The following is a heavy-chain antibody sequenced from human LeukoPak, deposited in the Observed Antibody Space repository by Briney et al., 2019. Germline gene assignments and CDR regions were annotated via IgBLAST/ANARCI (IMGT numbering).Heavy chain of an antibody. V-gene: IGHV3-7*01. CDR1: GFTFSSYW. CDR2: IKQDGSEK. J-gene: IGHJ4*02. D-gene: IGHD6-6*01. CDR3: ARDQYSPNDFDY. Sequence: GVLRLSCAASGFTFSSYWVSWVRQAPGKGLEWVANIKQDGSEKYYVDSVKGRFTISRDNAKNSLYLQKNSLRAEDTAVYYCARDQYSPNDFDYWGQGTLVTVSS.